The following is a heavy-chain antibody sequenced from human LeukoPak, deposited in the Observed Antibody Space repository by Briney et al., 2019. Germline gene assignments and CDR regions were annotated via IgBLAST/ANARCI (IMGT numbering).Heavy chain of an antibody. Sequence: SETLSLTCTVSGGSISSYCWSWIRQPPGKGLEWIGYIYYSGSTNYNPSLKSRVIISVDTSKNQFSLKLSSVTAADTAVYYCARDAGWGFDYWGQGTLVTVSS. J-gene: IGHJ4*02. D-gene: IGHD1-14*01. V-gene: IGHV4-59*01. CDR3: ARDAGWGFDY. CDR1: GGSISSYC. CDR2: IYYSGST.